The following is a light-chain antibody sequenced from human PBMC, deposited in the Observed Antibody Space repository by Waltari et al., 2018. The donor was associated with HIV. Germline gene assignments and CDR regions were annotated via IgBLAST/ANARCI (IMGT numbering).Light chain of an antibody. V-gene: IGLV6-57*02. CDR3: QSFDGITAV. Sequence: NLMLNQPHSVSESPGKTVTISCTGSSGRIASNYVQWYQQRPGSAPTTVIFEDNQRSSGVPDRFSGSIDSSSNSASLTISRLKTEDEADYYCQSFDGITAVFGGGTKLTVL. J-gene: IGLJ3*02. CDR2: EDN. CDR1: SGRIASNY.